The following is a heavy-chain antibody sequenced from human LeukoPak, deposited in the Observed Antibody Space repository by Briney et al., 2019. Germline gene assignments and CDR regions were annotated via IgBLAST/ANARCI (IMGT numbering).Heavy chain of an antibody. Sequence: GSLRLSCAASGFTFRSYSMNWVRQAPGKGLEWVSSISYTGTYIYYADSVKGRFTISRDNAQNSLYLQMNSLRAEDTAIYYCVRDRGTYRPIDYWGQGTLVTVSS. CDR2: ISYTGTYI. CDR1: GFTFRSYS. D-gene: IGHD1-26*01. J-gene: IGHJ4*02. CDR3: VRDRGTYRPIDY. V-gene: IGHV3-21*04.